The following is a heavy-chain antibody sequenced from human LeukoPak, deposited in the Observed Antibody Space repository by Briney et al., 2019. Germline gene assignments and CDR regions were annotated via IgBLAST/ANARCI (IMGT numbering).Heavy chain of an antibody. CDR2: MKADGSGK. J-gene: IGHJ4*02. CDR3: ARGDFDY. CDR1: GFIFTNYF. V-gene: IGHV3-7*03. Sequence: GGSLRLSCAASGFIFTNYFMSWVRQAPGKGLEWVANMKADGSGKYYVDSVKGRFTISRDNAKNSLYLEMNSLRAEDTAVYYCARGDFDYWGQGILVTVSS.